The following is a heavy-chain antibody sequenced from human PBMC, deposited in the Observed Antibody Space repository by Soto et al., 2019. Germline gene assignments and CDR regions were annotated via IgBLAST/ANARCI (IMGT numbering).Heavy chain of an antibody. V-gene: IGHV1-3*05. Sequence: QVQLVQSGAEEKKPGASVKVSCKASGYTFTGYAMHWVRQAPGQRLEWMGWINAGNGNVKYSQKFQGRVTITRDTSASAAYMELSSLSSEDTAVYYCARAVAVPADFDYWGQGTLVTVSS. J-gene: IGHJ4*02. CDR1: GYTFTGYA. CDR3: ARAVAVPADFDY. D-gene: IGHD6-19*01. CDR2: INAGNGNV.